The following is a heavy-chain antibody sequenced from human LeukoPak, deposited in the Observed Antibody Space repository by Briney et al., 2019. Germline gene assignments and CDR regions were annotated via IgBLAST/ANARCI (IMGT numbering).Heavy chain of an antibody. J-gene: IGHJ4*02. Sequence: GGSLRLSCAASGFTFNTFWMSWVRQAPGKGLEGVATIKEDGSERYYVDSVKGRFTISRDNAKNSLYLQVNSLRAEDTAVYYCARTVATRSFDYWGQGTLVTVPS. CDR3: ARTVATRSFDY. CDR2: IKEDGSER. D-gene: IGHD5-12*01. CDR1: GFTFNTFW. V-gene: IGHV3-7*01.